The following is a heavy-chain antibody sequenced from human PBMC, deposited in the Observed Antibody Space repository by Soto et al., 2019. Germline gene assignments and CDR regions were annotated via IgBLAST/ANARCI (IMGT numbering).Heavy chain of an antibody. J-gene: IGHJ3*02. CDR1: GFTFRIYS. CDR2: MWYDGTNK. Sequence: LRLSCAASGFTFRIYSMHWVRQSPGKGLEWVAVMWYDGTNKYYGESVKGRSTISRDNSENTLYLQMNSLRVEDTAVYYCARDATFGTKGGSFDIWGHGTRVTVSS. CDR3: ARDATFGTKGGSFDI. V-gene: IGHV3-33*01. D-gene: IGHD3-16*01.